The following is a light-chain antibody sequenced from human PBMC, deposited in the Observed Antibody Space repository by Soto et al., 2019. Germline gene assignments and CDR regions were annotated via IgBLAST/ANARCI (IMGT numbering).Light chain of an antibody. CDR1: SIDVVGFNF. CDR3: SSYRSSSTLGV. V-gene: IGLV2-14*01. Sequence: QSELTQPASVSGSPGQSITIACTRRSIDVVGFNFVSWYQQHPGKAPQLTIYDVSNRPSGVSNRFSGSKSGNTASLTISGLQAEDEADYYCSSYRSSSTLGVFGTGTKVTVL. CDR2: DVS. J-gene: IGLJ1*01.